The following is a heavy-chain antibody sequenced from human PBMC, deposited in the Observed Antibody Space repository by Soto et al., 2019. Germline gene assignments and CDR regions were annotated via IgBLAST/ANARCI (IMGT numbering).Heavy chain of an antibody. D-gene: IGHD3-10*01. Sequence: EVQLVESGGGLVQPGGSLRLSCAASGFTVSSNYMSWVRQAPGKGLEWVSVLYSGGSTYYADSVKGRFTISRDNSKNTLYLQMNSLRAEDTAVYYCARDMVRGLYPEYFQHWGHGTLVTVSS. CDR3: ARDMVRGLYPEYFQH. V-gene: IGHV3-66*01. CDR1: GFTVSSNY. CDR2: LYSGGST. J-gene: IGHJ1*01.